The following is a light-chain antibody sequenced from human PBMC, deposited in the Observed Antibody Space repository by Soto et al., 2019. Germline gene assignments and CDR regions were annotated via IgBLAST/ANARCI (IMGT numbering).Light chain of an antibody. CDR3: QQYGNAPIT. CDR2: DAS. Sequence: EVVLTQSPGTLSLSPGEGATLSCRASQIVTGNYLAWYQQKPGQAPSLLMYDASTRATGIPDRFSGSGSGTDFTLTISRVEPEDFAVYHCQQYGNAPITFGQGTRLEI. V-gene: IGKV3-20*01. CDR1: QIVTGNY. J-gene: IGKJ5*01.